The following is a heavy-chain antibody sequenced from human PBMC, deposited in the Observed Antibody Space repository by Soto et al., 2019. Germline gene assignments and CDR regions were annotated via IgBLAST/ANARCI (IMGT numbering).Heavy chain of an antibody. J-gene: IGHJ4*02. CDR2: IYYSGST. V-gene: IGHV4-34*01. CDR3: ARSLITMVPEDE. D-gene: IGHD3-10*01. CDR1: GGSFSGYY. Sequence: SETLSLTCAVYGGSFSGYYCRWIRQPPGKGLEWIGSIYYSGSTYYNPSLKSRVTISVDTSKNQFSLKLSSVTAADTAVYYCARSLITMVPEDEWGQGTLVTVSS.